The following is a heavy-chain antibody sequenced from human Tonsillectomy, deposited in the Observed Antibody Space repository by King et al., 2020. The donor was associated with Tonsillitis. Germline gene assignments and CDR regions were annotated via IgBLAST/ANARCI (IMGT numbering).Heavy chain of an antibody. CDR2: IRSKAYGGTT. J-gene: IGHJ6*02. D-gene: IGHD3-10*01. Sequence: VQLVESGGGLVQPGRSLRLSCTASGFTFGDYAMSWFRQAPGKGLEWVGFIRSKAYGGTTEYAASVKGRFTISRDDSKSIAYLQMNSLKTEDTDVYYCTRGDGSGSYYNPYYYYGMDVWGQGTTVTVSS. CDR3: TRGDGSGSYYNPYYYYGMDV. V-gene: IGHV3-49*03. CDR1: GFTFGDYA.